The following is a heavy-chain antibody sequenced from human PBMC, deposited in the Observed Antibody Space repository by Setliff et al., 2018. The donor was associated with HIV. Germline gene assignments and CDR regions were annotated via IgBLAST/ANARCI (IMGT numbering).Heavy chain of an antibody. CDR2: IYHNGST. J-gene: IGHJ3*02. V-gene: IGHV4-39*01. Sequence: SETLSLTCTVAGGSTSSSSYYWGWIRQPPGMGLEWIASIYHNGSTYYNPSLKSRVTISVDTSKNQFSLKLSSVTAADTAVYYCARQGYYDSSGSRDAFDIWGQGTMVTVSS. D-gene: IGHD3-22*01. CDR1: GGSTSSSSYY. CDR3: ARQGYYDSSGSRDAFDI.